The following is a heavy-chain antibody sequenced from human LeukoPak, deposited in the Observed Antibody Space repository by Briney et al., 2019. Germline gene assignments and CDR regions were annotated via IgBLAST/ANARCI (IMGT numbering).Heavy chain of an antibody. CDR3: ARSPLAAAGRRMFDY. CDR2: INPNSGGT. CDR1: GYTFTGYY. D-gene: IGHD6-13*01. V-gene: IGHV1-2*02. Sequence: ASAKVSCKASGYTFTGYYMHWVRQAPGQGLEWMGWINPNSGGTNYAQKFQGRVTMTRDTSISTAYMELSRLRSDDTAVYYCARSPLAAAGRRMFDYWGQGTLVTVSS. J-gene: IGHJ4*02.